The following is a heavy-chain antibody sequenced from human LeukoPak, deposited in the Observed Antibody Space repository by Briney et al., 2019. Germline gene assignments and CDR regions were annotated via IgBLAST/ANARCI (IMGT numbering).Heavy chain of an antibody. D-gene: IGHD2-15*01. V-gene: IGHV1-18*01. Sequence: ASVKVSCKASGYTFTSYGISWVRQAPGQGLEWMGWISAYNGNTNYAQKLQGRVTMTTDTSTSTAYMELRSLRSDDTAVYYCARNSEIVVVVAAFDYWGQGTLVTVSS. CDR3: ARNSEIVVVVAAFDY. CDR1: GYTFTSYG. J-gene: IGHJ4*02. CDR2: ISAYNGNT.